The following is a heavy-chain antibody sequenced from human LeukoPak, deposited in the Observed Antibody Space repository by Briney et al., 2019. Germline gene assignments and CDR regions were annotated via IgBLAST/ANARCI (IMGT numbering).Heavy chain of an antibody. D-gene: IGHD5-24*01. CDR1: GFTFSSYA. CDR2: ISGSGGST. J-gene: IGHJ3*02. CDR3: ARAPRDDYMGMAFDI. V-gene: IGHV3-23*01. Sequence: PGGSLRLSCAASGFTFSSYAMSWVRQAPGKGLEWVSAISGSGGSTYYADSVKGRFTISRDNSKNMVYLQMNSLKTEDTAVYYCARAPRDDYMGMAFDIWGQGTMVIVSS.